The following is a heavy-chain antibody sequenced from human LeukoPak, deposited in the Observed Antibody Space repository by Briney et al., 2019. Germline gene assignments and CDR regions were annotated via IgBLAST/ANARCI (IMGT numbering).Heavy chain of an antibody. Sequence: QRLQGRVTMTTDTSTSTAYMELRSLRSDDTAVYYCARDKGRKHYFDYWGQGTLVTVSS. V-gene: IGHV1-18*01. D-gene: IGHD3-10*01. J-gene: IGHJ4*02. CDR3: ARDKGRKHYFDY.